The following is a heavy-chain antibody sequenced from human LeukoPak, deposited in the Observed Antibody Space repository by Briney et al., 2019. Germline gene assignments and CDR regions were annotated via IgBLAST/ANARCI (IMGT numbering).Heavy chain of an antibody. CDR3: ARRGGYSLFDY. Sequence: GGSLRLSCAASGFTFSSYWMSWVRQAPGKGLEWVANMKYDGSEIYYVDSVKGRFTISRDNAMNSLFLQMNSLRAEDTAVYYCARRGGYSLFDYWGPGTLVTVSS. CDR2: MKYDGSEI. J-gene: IGHJ4*02. V-gene: IGHV3-7*01. CDR1: GFTFSSYW. D-gene: IGHD2-21*01.